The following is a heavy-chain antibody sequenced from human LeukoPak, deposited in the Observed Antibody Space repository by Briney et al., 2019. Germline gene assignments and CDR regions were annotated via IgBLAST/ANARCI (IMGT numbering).Heavy chain of an antibody. D-gene: IGHD3-10*01. Sequence: GGSLRLSCAASGFTFSRSWMNWVRQAPGKGLEWVAVISYDGSNKYYADSVKGRFTISRDNSKNTLYLQMNSLRAEDTAVYYCAKDLEDYYGSGSYDYWGQGTLVTVSS. J-gene: IGHJ4*02. CDR3: AKDLEDYYGSGSYDY. V-gene: IGHV3-30*18. CDR2: ISYDGSNK. CDR1: GFTFSRSW.